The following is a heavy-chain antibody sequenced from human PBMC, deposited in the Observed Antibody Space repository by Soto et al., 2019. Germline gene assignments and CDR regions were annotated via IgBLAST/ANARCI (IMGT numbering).Heavy chain of an antibody. CDR3: AREPASRRYNWFVP. CDR1: GGSISVYY. CDR2: IYTSGST. J-gene: IGHJ5*02. V-gene: IGHV4-4*07. Sequence: QMQLQESGPGLVKPSETLSLTCTVSGGSISVYYWSWIRQPAGKGLEWIGRIYTSGSTNYNPSLQSRVTMSVDTSKNQFSLKLSSVTAADTAVYYCAREPASRRYNWFVPWGQGTLVTVSS.